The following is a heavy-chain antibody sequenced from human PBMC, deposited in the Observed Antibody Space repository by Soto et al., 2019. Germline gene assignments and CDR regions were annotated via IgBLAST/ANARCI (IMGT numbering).Heavy chain of an antibody. Sequence: EVQLVESGGGLVQPGGSLRLSCAASGLIFSDYHMDWVRQAPGKGLEWVGRIRRKANSYTTEYAASVKGRFTISRDDSKISLYLQMNSLKGEDSAVYYCAMLGGWSGGSSGMDVWGQGTTVTVSS. CDR2: IRRKANSYTT. CDR3: AMLGGWSGGSSGMDV. D-gene: IGHD6-19*01. CDR1: GLIFSDYH. J-gene: IGHJ6*02. V-gene: IGHV3-72*01.